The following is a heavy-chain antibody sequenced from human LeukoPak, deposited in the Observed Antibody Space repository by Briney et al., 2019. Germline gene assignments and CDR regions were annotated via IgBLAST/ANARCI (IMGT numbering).Heavy chain of an antibody. CDR2: NHYSGST. V-gene: IGHV4-39*02. CDR1: GGSISSSSSY. Sequence: SETLSLTCTVSGGSISSSSSYWGWIRQPPGKGLEWIGRNHYSGSTYYNPSLKSRVTISVDTSKNRFSLKLSLVPAADAAVYYCARELRKYYYGSRSTRRPSFYFDSWGQGTLVTVSS. J-gene: IGHJ4*02. CDR3: ARELRKYYYGSRSTRRPSFYFDS. D-gene: IGHD3-10*01.